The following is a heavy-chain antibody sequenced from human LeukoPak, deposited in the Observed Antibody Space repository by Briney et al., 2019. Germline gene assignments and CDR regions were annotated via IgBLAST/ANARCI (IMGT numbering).Heavy chain of an antibody. D-gene: IGHD3-3*01. V-gene: IGHV1-69*06. CDR1: GYTFTSYG. CDR2: IIPIFGTA. Sequence: SVKVSCKASGYTFTSYGISWVRQAPGQGLEWMGGIIPIFGTANYAQKFQGRVTITADKSTSTAYMELSSLRSEDTAVYYCASWDHETIPFTDYWGQGTLVTVSS. CDR3: ASWDHETIPFTDY. J-gene: IGHJ4*02.